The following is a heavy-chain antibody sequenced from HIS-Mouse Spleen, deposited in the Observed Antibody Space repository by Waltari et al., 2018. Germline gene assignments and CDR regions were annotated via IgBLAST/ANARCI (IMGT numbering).Heavy chain of an antibody. CDR2: NNHSGSN. Sequence: QVQLQQWGAGLLKPSETLSLTCAVYGGSFSGYYWSWIRQPPGKGLEWIGENNHSGSNNYNPSLKSRVTISVDTSKNQFSLKLSSVTAADTAVYYCAREGDFDYWGQGTLVTVSS. V-gene: IGHV4-34*01. CDR1: GGSFSGYY. J-gene: IGHJ4*02. CDR3: AREGDFDY.